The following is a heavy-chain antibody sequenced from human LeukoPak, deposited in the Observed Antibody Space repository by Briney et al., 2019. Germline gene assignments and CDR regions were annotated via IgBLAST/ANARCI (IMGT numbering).Heavy chain of an antibody. V-gene: IGHV3-21*01. Sequence: GGSLRLSCAASGFTFNIYSMNWVRQAPGKGLEWVSSISSSSSYIYYADSVKGRFTISRDNAKNSLYLQMNSLRAEDTAVYYCARDHFGGIAAAFAAIDIWGPGTMVTVSS. CDR1: GFTFNIYS. D-gene: IGHD6-13*01. CDR3: ARDHFGGIAAAFAAIDI. J-gene: IGHJ3*02. CDR2: ISSSSSYI.